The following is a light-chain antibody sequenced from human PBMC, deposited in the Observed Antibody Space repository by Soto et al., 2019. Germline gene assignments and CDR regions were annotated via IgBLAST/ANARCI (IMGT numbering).Light chain of an antibody. V-gene: IGKV1-5*01. CDR3: QQYNSYSPYT. CDR1: QSISSW. Sequence: DIQMTQSPSTLSASVGDRVTITCRASQSISSWLAWYQQKPGKAPNLLIYDASSLESGVPSRLSGSGSGTAFTLTISSLQPDDFATSYCQQYNSYSPYTFGQGTKLEIK. CDR2: DAS. J-gene: IGKJ2*01.